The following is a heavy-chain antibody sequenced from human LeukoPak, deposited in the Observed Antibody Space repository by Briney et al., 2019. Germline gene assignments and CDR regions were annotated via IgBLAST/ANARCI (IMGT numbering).Heavy chain of an antibody. Sequence: SETLSLTCTVSGGSISSYYRSWIRQPPGKGLEWIGYIYYSGSANYNPSLKSRVTISVDTSKNQFSLKLSSVTAADTAVYYCARLKRYSSFYYYYGMDVWGQGTTVTVSS. CDR2: IYYSGSA. CDR3: ARLKRYSSFYYYYGMDV. V-gene: IGHV4-59*08. J-gene: IGHJ6*02. D-gene: IGHD6-13*01. CDR1: GGSISSYY.